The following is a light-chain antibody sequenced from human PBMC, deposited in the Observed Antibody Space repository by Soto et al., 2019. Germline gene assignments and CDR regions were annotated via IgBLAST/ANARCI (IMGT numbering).Light chain of an antibody. CDR1: QGIRND. Sequence: AIQMTQSPSSLSASVEDRVTITCRASQGIRNDLGWYQQKPGRAPKLLIYAASSLQSGVPSRFGGSGSGTDFTLTISSLQPEDFATYYCLQDYNYPRTFGQGTKVDIK. CDR2: AAS. J-gene: IGKJ1*01. CDR3: LQDYNYPRT. V-gene: IGKV1-6*01.